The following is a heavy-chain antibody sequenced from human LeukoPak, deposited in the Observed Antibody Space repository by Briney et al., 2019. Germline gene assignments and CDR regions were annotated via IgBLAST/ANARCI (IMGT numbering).Heavy chain of an antibody. CDR3: AKRGNPAVGHHYLDV. D-gene: IGHD2-2*01. Sequence: GGSLRLSCAASGFTFSSYDMSWVRQAPGKGLEWVSSITISGGSTFYADSVMGRFTISRDNYKNTLYLQMNSLSAEDTAVYYCAKRGNPAVGHHYLDVWGKGTTVTVSS. V-gene: IGHV3-23*01. CDR2: ITISGGST. CDR1: GFTFSSYD. J-gene: IGHJ6*03.